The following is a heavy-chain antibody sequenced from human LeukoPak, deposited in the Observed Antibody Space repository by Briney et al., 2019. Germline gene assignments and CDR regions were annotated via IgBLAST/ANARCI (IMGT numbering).Heavy chain of an antibody. D-gene: IGHD1-26*01. CDR3: AGIVGAQNYYYYGMDV. Sequence: GGSLRLSCAASGFTFSSYAMSWVRQAPGKGLEWVSAISGSGGSTYYADSVKGRFTISRDNSKNTLYLQMNSLRAEDTAVYYCAGIVGAQNYYYYGMDVWGQGPTVTVSS. CDR2: ISGSGGST. J-gene: IGHJ6*02. CDR1: GFTFSSYA. V-gene: IGHV3-23*01.